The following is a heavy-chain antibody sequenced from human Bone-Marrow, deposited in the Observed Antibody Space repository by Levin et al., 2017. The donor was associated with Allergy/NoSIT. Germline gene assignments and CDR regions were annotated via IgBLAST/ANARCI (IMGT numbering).Heavy chain of an antibody. Sequence: AGGSLRLSCAASGFTFSDHWMTWVRQGPGKGLEWVANINQNGGVEKYVDSVKGRFTISRDNARNSVFLQMNSLRAEDTAVYYCARLSCRGGSCYSAFDSWGQGTLVTVSS. CDR3: ARLSCRGGSCYSAFDS. CDR1: GFTFSDHW. CDR2: INQNGGVE. D-gene: IGHD2-15*01. V-gene: IGHV3-7*01. J-gene: IGHJ4*02.